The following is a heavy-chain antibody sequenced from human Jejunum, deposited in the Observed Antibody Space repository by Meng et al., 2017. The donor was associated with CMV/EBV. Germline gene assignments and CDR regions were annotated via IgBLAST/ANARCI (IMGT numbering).Heavy chain of an antibody. Sequence: QVELQGPGPGLFKPSDTLSLTCTVSGGSISSYYWSWIRQPAGKGLEWIGRIYPNGNTNYNPSLKSRVTMSIDTSKNQFSLKLTSVTAADTAVYYCARDAPPNNYGWFDPWGQGTLVTVSS. D-gene: IGHD5-18*01. V-gene: IGHV4-4*07. J-gene: IGHJ5*02. CDR2: IYPNGNT. CDR3: ARDAPPNNYGWFDP. CDR1: GGSISSYY.